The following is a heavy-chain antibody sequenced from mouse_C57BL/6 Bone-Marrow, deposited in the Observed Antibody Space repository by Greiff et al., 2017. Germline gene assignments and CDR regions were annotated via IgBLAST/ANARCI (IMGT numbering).Heavy chain of an antibody. Sequence: EVKLMESGEGLVKPGGSLKLSCAASGFTFSSYAMSWVRQTPEKRLEWVAYISSGGDYIYYADTVKGRFTISRDNARKTLYLQMSSLKSEDTAMYYCTRVYGSSYDYAMDYWGQRTSVTVSS. D-gene: IGHD1-1*01. V-gene: IGHV5-9-1*02. J-gene: IGHJ4*01. CDR2: ISSGGDYI. CDR1: GFTFSSYA. CDR3: TRVYGSSYDYAMDY.